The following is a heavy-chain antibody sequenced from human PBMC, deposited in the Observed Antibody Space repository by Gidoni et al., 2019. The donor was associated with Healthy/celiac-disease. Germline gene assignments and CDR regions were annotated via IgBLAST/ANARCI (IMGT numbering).Heavy chain of an antibody. CDR3: ARESVVPAAMLYGMDV. D-gene: IGHD2-2*01. J-gene: IGHJ6*02. CDR2: IYYRGST. CDR1: GGSISSGGYY. Sequence: QVQLQESGPGLVKPSQTLSLTCTVSGGSISSGGYYWSWIRQHPGKGLEWIGYIYYRGSTYYNPSLKSRVTISVDTSKNQFSLKLSSVTAADTAVYYCARESVVPAAMLYGMDVWGQGTTVTVSS. V-gene: IGHV4-31*03.